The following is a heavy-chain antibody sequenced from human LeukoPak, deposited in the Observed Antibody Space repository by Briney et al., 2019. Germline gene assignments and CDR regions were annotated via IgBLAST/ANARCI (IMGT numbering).Heavy chain of an antibody. CDR1: GYTFTGYY. CDR3: AREEGFCRSTSCSAPFDY. CDR2: INPNSGDT. J-gene: IGHJ4*02. Sequence: ASVKVSCKASGYTFTGYYMHWVRQAPGQGLEWMGWINPNSGDTIYAQKFQGRVTMTRDTSISTAYMELSRLRSDDTAVYYCAREEGFCRSTSCSAPFDYWGQGTLVTVSS. V-gene: IGHV1-2*02. D-gene: IGHD2-2*01.